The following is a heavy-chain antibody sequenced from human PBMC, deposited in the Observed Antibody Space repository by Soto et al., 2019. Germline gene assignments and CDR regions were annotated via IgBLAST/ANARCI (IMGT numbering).Heavy chain of an antibody. CDR2: IIPILGIA. CDR1: GGTFSSYT. CDR3: ARDRSVLRFLEWPNWFDP. V-gene: IGHV1-69*04. J-gene: IGHJ5*02. D-gene: IGHD3-3*01. Sequence: GASVKVSCKASGGTFSSYTISWVRQAPGQGLEWMGRIIPILGIANYAQKFQGRVTITADKSTSTAYMELSSLRSEDTAVYYCARDRSVLRFLEWPNWFDPWGQGTLVTVSS.